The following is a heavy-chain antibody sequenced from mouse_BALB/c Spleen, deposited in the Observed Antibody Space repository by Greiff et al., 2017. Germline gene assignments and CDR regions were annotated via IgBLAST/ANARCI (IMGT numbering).Heavy chain of an antibody. J-gene: IGHJ3*01. D-gene: IGHD2-14*01. CDR2: ISYSGST. V-gene: IGHV3-2*02. CDR1: GYSITSDYA. Sequence: EVQLQQSGPGLVKPSQSLSLTCTVTGYSITSDYAWNWIRQFPGNKLEWMGYISYSGSTSYNPSLKSRISITRDTSKNQFFLQLNSVTTEDTATYYCARSHYRYERAWFAYWGQGTLVTVSA. CDR3: ARSHYRYERAWFAY.